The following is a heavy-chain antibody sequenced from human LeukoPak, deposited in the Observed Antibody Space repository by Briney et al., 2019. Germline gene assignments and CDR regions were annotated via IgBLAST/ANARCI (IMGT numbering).Heavy chain of an antibody. V-gene: IGHV1-69*05. Sequence: SVKVSCKASGGTFSSYAISWVRQAPGQGLEWMGGIIPIFGTASYAQKFQGRVTMTRDMSTSTVYMELSSLRSEDTAVYYCARGDVDTAMVPNWFDPWGQGTLVTVSS. CDR3: ARGDVDTAMVPNWFDP. CDR2: IIPIFGTA. D-gene: IGHD5-18*01. J-gene: IGHJ5*02. CDR1: GGTFSSYA.